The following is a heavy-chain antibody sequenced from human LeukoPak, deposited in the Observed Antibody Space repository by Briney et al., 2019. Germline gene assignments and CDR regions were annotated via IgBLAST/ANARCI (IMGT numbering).Heavy chain of an antibody. D-gene: IGHD3-9*01. V-gene: IGHV3-23*01. Sequence: GGSLRLSCAASGITFSSYGMSWVRKAPGKGLEWVSTISDSGGSTYCTDSLKGRFTISRDNSKNTLYLQMNSLRAEDTALYYCAKVVLVGYDILTGYYYFDYWGQGTLVTVSS. CDR2: ISDSGGST. CDR1: GITFSSYG. J-gene: IGHJ4*02. CDR3: AKVVLVGYDILTGYYYFDY.